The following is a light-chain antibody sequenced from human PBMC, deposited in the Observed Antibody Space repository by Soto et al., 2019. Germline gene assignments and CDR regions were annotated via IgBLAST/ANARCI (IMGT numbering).Light chain of an antibody. CDR1: QSVSSSF. CDR2: GAS. V-gene: IGKV3D-20*02. Sequence: EIVLTQSPGTLSLSPGERATLSCRASQSVSSSFLAWYQQDPGQAPRLLIYGASSRAPGIPDRFSGGGSETDFTLTISSLEPEDFAVYYCQHRMNWPLTFGQGTRLEI. J-gene: IGKJ5*01. CDR3: QHRMNWPLT.